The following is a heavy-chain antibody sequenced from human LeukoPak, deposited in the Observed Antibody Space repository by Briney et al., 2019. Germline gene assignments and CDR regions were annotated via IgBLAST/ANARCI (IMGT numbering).Heavy chain of an antibody. CDR3: AKEGGTSGWLTADH. CDR1: GFSFSDAG. D-gene: IGHD6-19*01. J-gene: IGHJ4*02. CDR2: ISYDGGER. V-gene: IGHV3-30*18. Sequence: GGSLRLSCAASGFSFSDAGMHSVRHAPGKGLECVEVISYDGGERHFGEFVKGRFPIPRDNSNNTLDLQMNSLRFEDTAVYYCAKEGGTSGWLTADHWGQGTLVSVSS.